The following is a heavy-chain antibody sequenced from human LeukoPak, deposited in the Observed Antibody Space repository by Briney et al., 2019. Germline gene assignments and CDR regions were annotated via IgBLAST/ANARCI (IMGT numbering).Heavy chain of an antibody. Sequence: SGTLSLTGTVSGGSISSYYWSWIRQPPGKGLEWIGYIYYSGSTNYNPSLKSRVTISVDTSKNQFSLKLSSVTAADTAVYYCARDSGMGATTFGYWGQGTLVTVSS. J-gene: IGHJ4*02. CDR3: ARDSGMGATTFGY. V-gene: IGHV4-59*01. CDR1: GGSISSYY. D-gene: IGHD1-26*01. CDR2: IYYSGST.